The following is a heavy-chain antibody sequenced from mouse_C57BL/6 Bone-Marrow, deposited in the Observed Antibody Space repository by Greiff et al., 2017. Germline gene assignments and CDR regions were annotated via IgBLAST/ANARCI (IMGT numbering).Heavy chain of an antibody. CDR2: IWRGGSR. D-gene: IGHD3-3*01. V-gene: IGHV2-2*01. Sequence: VMLVESGPGLVQPSQSLSITCTVSGFSLTSYGVHWVRQSPGKGLEWLGVIWRGGSRDYNAAFISRLSISTDNSTGQVFFKMNSLQAADTAIYYCARGDEVDYWGQGPTLTVSA. CDR3: ARGDEVDY. CDR1: GFSLTSYG. J-gene: IGHJ2*01.